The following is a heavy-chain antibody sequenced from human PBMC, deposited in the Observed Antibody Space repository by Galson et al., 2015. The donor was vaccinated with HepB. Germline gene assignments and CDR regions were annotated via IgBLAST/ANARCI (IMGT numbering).Heavy chain of an antibody. J-gene: IGHJ2*01. Sequence: SLRLSCAASGVTFNNYDMTWVRQAPGKGPEWVSSVSDSGTTTFYADSVKGRFAISRDNSKKTLYLQMNSLRVEDTAVYYCAKDPTTTTSAWYFDLWGRGTLVTVSS. D-gene: IGHD5-12*01. CDR2: VSDSGTTT. CDR3: AKDPTTTTSAWYFDL. CDR1: GVTFNNYD. V-gene: IGHV3-23*01.